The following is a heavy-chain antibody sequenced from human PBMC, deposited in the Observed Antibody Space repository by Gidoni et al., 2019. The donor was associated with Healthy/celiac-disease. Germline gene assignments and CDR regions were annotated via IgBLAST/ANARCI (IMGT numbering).Heavy chain of an antibody. CDR3: AREGGELGGKIDY. D-gene: IGHD3-16*01. CDR2: ISYDGSNK. CDR1: GFTFSSDA. V-gene: IGHV3-30-3*01. J-gene: IGHJ4*02. Sequence: QVQLVESGGGVVQPGRSLRLSCAASGFTFSSDAMHWVRQAPGKWLEWVAVISYDGSNKYYADSVKGRFTISRDNSKNTLYLQMNSLRAEDTAVYYCAREGGELGGKIDYWGQGTLVTVSS.